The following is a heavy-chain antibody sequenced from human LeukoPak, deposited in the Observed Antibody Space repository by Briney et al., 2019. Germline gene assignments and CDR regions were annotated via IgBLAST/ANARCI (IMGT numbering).Heavy chain of an antibody. CDR1: GGSITTTSYY. CDR3: ARLIYSNSWYFDY. J-gene: IGHJ4*02. V-gene: IGHV4-39*01. D-gene: IGHD6-13*01. Sequence: SETLSLICTVSGGSITTTSYYWGWIRQPPGKGLEWIGNIFYTGSTYYNPSLKSRVTISVDTSKNQFSLRLTSVTAADTAVYYCARLIYSNSWYFDYWGQGTLVTVSS. CDR2: IFYTGST.